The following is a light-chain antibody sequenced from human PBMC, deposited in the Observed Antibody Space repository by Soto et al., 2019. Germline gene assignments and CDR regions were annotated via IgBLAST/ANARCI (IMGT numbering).Light chain of an antibody. CDR3: QSYDGSLSGPVV. Sequence: QSVLTQPPSVSGAPGQRVTISCTGTRSNIGAGFDVHWYQQLPGTAPKLLIYDNNNRPSGVPDRFSGSKSGTSASLALTGLEAEDEADYDCQSYDGSLSGPVVFGGGTKLTVL. J-gene: IGLJ2*01. V-gene: IGLV1-40*01. CDR2: DNN. CDR1: RSNIGAGFD.